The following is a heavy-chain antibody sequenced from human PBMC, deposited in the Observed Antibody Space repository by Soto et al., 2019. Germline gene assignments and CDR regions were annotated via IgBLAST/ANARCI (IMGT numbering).Heavy chain of an antibody. D-gene: IGHD3-22*01. CDR3: AKDMSEDYYDSSGYYV. J-gene: IGHJ4*02. Sequence: EVQLVESGGGLVQPGRSLRLSCAASGFTFDDYAMHWVRQAPGKGLEWVSGISWNSGSIGYADSVKGRFTISRDNAKNSLYLQMNSLRAEDTALYYCAKDMSEDYYDSSGYYVWGQGTLVTVSS. CDR2: ISWNSGSI. V-gene: IGHV3-9*01. CDR1: GFTFDDYA.